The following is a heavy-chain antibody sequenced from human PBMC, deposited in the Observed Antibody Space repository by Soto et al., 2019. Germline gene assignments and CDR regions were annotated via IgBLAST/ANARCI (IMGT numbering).Heavy chain of an antibody. CDR3: ARDFSWRQFDY. J-gene: IGHJ4*02. D-gene: IGHD2-15*01. Sequence: GGSLRLSCAASGFTFSNYAMTWVRQAPGKGLEWVSAISDNGERTHYADSVKGRFSISRDNSRNTLFLKMNSLRVEDTAVYYCARDFSWRQFDYWGQGTLVTVSS. CDR1: GFTFSNYA. V-gene: IGHV3-23*01. CDR2: ISDNGERT.